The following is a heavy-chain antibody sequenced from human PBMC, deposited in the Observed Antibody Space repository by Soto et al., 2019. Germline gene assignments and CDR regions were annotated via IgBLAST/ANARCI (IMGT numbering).Heavy chain of an antibody. CDR3: ARDSFRLEHLVPANFDY. J-gene: IGHJ4*02. D-gene: IGHD2-8*01. CDR2: ISSSGSTI. V-gene: IGHV3-11*01. CDR1: GFTFSDYY. Sequence: QVQLVESGGGLVKPGGSLRLSCAASGFTFSDYYMSWIRQAPGKGLEWVSYISSSGSTIYYADSVKGRFTISRDNAKNSLYLQMNSVRAEDTAVYYCARDSFRLEHLVPANFDYRGQGTLVTVSS.